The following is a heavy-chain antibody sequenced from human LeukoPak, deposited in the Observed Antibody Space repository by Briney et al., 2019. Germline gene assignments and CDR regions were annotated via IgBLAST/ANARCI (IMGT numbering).Heavy chain of an antibody. CDR3: ARTPVAGTSRIDWFDP. J-gene: IGHJ5*02. Sequence: ASVKVPCKASGYTFTSYDINWVRQATGQGLEWMGWMNPNSGNTGYAQKFQGRVTMTRNTSISTAYMELSSLRSEDTAVYYCARTPVAGTSRIDWFDPWGQGTLVTVSS. CDR2: MNPNSGNT. D-gene: IGHD6-19*01. CDR1: GYTFTSYD. V-gene: IGHV1-8*01.